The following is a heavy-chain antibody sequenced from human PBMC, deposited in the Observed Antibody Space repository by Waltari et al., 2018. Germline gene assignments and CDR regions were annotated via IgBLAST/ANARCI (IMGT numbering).Heavy chain of an antibody. V-gene: IGHV1-8*01. Sequence: QVQLVQSGAEVKQPGASAKVSCKASGYTFTSYDITRVRQAPGQRPEWMGWMNPNSGNTGYAQKFQGRVTMTRNTSISTAYMELSSLRSEDTAVYYCARGPRSSSWYGGLNYYYGMDVWGQGTTVTVSS. J-gene: IGHJ6*02. CDR1: GYTFTSYD. CDR3: ARGPRSSSWYGGLNYYYGMDV. D-gene: IGHD6-13*01. CDR2: MNPNSGNT.